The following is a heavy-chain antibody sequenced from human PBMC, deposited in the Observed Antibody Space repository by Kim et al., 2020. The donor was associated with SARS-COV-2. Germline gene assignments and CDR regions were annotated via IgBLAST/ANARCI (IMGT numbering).Heavy chain of an antibody. D-gene: IGHD5-12*01. CDR3: ARAGRWLQLEGPDAFDI. Sequence: VKGRFTISRDNSKNTLYLQMNSLRAEDTAVYYCARAGRWLQLEGPDAFDIWGQGTMVTVSS. J-gene: IGHJ3*02. V-gene: IGHV3-30*01.